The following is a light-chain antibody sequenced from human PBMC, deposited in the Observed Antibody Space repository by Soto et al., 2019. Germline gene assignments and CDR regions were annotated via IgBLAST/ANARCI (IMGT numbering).Light chain of an antibody. V-gene: IGKV2-28*01. CDR1: QSLLHSNGYNY. CDR3: MQALQTIT. CDR2: LGS. J-gene: IGKJ5*01. Sequence: DLVMTQSPLSLPVPPGEPASSXXRSXQSLLHSNGYNYLDWYLQKPGQSPXXLIYLGSNRSSGVPDRFSGSGSGTDFTLKISRVEAEDVGVYYCMQALQTITFGQGTRLEIK.